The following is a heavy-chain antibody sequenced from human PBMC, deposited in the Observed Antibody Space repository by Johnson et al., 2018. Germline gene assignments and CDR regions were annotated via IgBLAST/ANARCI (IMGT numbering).Heavy chain of an antibody. V-gene: IGHV3-30-3*01. CDR3: ARRVEWLVNDYYYYVGG. D-gene: IGHD3-3*01. J-gene: IGHJ6*03. Sequence: QVQLQESGGGVVQPGRSLRLSCAASGFTFSSYAMHWVRQAPGKGLEWVAVMSYDGINKYYTDSVKGRSTISRDNSKNTLYLQMNSLKAADTAVYYCARRVEWLVNDYYYYVGGWGKGATVTVSS. CDR2: MSYDGINK. CDR1: GFTFSSYA.